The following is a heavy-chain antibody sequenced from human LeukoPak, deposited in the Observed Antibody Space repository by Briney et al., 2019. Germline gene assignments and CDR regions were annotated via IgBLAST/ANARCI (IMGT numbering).Heavy chain of an antibody. J-gene: IGHJ1*01. Sequence: GGSLRLSCAASGFTFSSYSMNWVRQAPGKGLEWVSYISSSSSTIYYADSVKGRFTISRDNAKNSLYLQMNSLRAEDTAVYYCARAPDYYDSSGYYYVAEYFQHWGQGTLVTVSS. V-gene: IGHV3-48*01. CDR3: ARAPDYYDSSGYYYVAEYFQH. CDR1: GFTFSSYS. CDR2: ISSSSSTI. D-gene: IGHD3-22*01.